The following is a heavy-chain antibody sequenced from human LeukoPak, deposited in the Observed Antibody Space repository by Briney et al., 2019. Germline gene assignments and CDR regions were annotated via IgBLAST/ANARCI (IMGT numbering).Heavy chain of an antibody. J-gene: IGHJ4*02. V-gene: IGHV4-34*01. Sequence: SETLSLTCAVSGGSFSDYSWSWIRQSPGEGLEWIGEINYSGATNYNPSFKSRVTISVDTSKNQVSLKLNSVTAADTAVYYCARAGIANAPLRATTFAYGGQGTLVTVSS. CDR1: GGSFSDYS. CDR2: INYSGAT. D-gene: IGHD1-1*01. CDR3: ARAGIANAPLRATTFAY.